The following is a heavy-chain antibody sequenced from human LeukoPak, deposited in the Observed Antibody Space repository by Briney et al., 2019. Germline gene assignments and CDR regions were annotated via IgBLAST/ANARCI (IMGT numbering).Heavy chain of an antibody. V-gene: IGHV3-30*03. J-gene: IGHJ4*02. CDR3: ARARDGYNSSRAGDY. D-gene: IGHD5-24*01. CDR1: GFTFSSYG. Sequence: GGSLRLSCAASGFTFSSYGMHWVRQAPGKGLEWVAVISYDGSNKYYADSVKGRFTISRDNSKNTLYLQMNSLRAEDTAVYYCARARDGYNSSRAGDYWGQGTLVTVSS. CDR2: ISYDGSNK.